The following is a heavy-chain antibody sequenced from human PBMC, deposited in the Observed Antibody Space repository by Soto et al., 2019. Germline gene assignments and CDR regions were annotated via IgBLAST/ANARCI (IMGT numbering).Heavy chain of an antibody. Sequence: QVQLVESGGGVVQPGRSLRLSCAASGFTFSSYGMHWVRQAPGKGLEWVAVISYDVSNKYYADSVKGRFTISRDNSKNTLYLQMNSLRAEDTAVYYCAKDLVRYYGSGSYYYYYYGMDVWGQGTTVTVSS. V-gene: IGHV3-30*18. CDR2: ISYDVSNK. CDR3: AKDLVRYYGSGSYYYYYYGMDV. D-gene: IGHD3-10*01. CDR1: GFTFSSYG. J-gene: IGHJ6*02.